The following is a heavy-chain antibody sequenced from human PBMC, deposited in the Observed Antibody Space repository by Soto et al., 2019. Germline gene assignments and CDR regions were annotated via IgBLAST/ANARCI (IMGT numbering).Heavy chain of an antibody. CDR3: ARDSISIAGAYYCMDV. J-gene: IGHJ6*02. CDR1: GIIFNVFG. D-gene: IGHD6-6*01. CDR2: IRFDGSNI. V-gene: IGHV3-33*01. Sequence: GGSLRLSCAASGIIFNVFGMHWFRQAPGKGLEWVAVIRFDGSNIYYADSVKGRFTISRDNSKNTLYLQMNSLRAEDTAVYYCARDSISIAGAYYCMDVWGQGTTVTVSS.